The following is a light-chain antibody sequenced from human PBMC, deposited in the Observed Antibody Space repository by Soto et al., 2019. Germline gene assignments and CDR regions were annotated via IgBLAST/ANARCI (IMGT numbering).Light chain of an antibody. CDR2: GAS. J-gene: IGKJ2*01. CDR3: QQYGRSPPFA. CDR1: QSVSSNY. Sequence: EIVLTQSPGTLSLSPGERATLSCRASQSVSSNYIAWYQQNPGQAPRLLIHGASTRATGIPDRFSGSGSGTDFTLTISRLEPEDFAVYFCQQYGRSPPFAFGQGTKVDIK. V-gene: IGKV3-20*01.